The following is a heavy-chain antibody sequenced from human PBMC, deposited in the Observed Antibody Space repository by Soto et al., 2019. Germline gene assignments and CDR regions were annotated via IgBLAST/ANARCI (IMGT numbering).Heavy chain of an antibody. D-gene: IGHD3-10*02. CDR3: AREAYDRADY. J-gene: IGHJ4*02. CDR1: GYSISSGYH. V-gene: IGHV4-38-2*02. CDR2: IYHSGTS. Sequence: SATLSLTCDVSGYSISSGYHLGWDLQPPGKGLEWIGSIYHSGTSYYNPSLMSRVSISVDTSKNQFSLKVTSVTAADTAVYYCAREAYDRADYWGQGTQVTVSS.